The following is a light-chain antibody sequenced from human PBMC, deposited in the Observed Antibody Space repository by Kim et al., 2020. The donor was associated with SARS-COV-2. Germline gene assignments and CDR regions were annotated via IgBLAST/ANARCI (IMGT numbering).Light chain of an antibody. CDR3: QQGYSSPQIT. CDR2: AAS. V-gene: IGKV1-39*01. J-gene: IGKJ5*01. CDR1: QSISSH. Sequence: SVGGRFIITCRTSQSISSHLNWYQQKPGKAPKLLIFAASSLQSGVPSRFSGSGSGTDFTLTITTLQPEDFATYYCQQGYSSPQITFGQGTRLEIK.